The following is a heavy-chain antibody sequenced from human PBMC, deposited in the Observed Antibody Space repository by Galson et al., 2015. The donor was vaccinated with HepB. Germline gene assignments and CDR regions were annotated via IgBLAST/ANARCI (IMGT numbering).Heavy chain of an antibody. J-gene: IGHJ4*02. D-gene: IGHD6-19*01. CDR1: GFTFRSYG. CDR2: IWYDGSYE. CDR3: ARLGSGWSFDY. Sequence: SLRLSCAASGFTFRSYGMDWVRQAPGKGLEWVAVIWYDGSYEYYADSVKSRFTISRDNSKNTVYLQMDSLRAEDTAVYYCARLGSGWSFDYWGQGTLVTVSS. V-gene: IGHV3-33*01.